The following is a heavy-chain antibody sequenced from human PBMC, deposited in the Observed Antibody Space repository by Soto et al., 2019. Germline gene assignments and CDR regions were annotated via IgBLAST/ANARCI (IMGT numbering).Heavy chain of an antibody. D-gene: IGHD1-1*01. V-gene: IGHV4-34*01. J-gene: IGHJ4*02. Sequence: SETLSLTCAVYGGSFSGYYWSWIRQPPGKGLEWIGEINHSGSTNYNPSLKSRVTISVDTSKNTLYLQMNSLRAEDTAVYYCAKDSEHSKPFDYWGQGTLVTVSS. CDR2: INHSGST. CDR3: AKDSEHSKPFDY. CDR1: GGSFSGYY.